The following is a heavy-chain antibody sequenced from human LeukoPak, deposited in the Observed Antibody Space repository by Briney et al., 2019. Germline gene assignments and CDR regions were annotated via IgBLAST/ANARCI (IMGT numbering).Heavy chain of an antibody. J-gene: IGHJ3*02. V-gene: IGHV1-2*02. CDR1: GYTFTDYY. Sequence: GASVQVSCKASGYTFTDYYMYWVRQAPGQGLEWMGWINPNSGGIDPAQKFQGRVTMTEDTSTDTAYMELSSLRSEDTAVYYCATAPHYDFSSDIWGQGTMVTVSS. CDR2: INPNSGGI. D-gene: IGHD3-3*01. CDR3: ATAPHYDFSSDI.